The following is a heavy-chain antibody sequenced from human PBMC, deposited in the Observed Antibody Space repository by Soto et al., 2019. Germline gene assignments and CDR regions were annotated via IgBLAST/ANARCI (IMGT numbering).Heavy chain of an antibody. CDR2: INPDGSRT. J-gene: IGHJ5*02. CDR1: GFTFSNYW. CDR3: ARVNLGSYDWFDP. V-gene: IGHV3-74*01. D-gene: IGHD3-16*01. Sequence: GGSLRLSCAASGFTFSNYWMHWVRQAPGKGLMWVSRINPDGSRTTYADSVKGRFAISRDNAKNTVYLQMHSLRAEDAAVYYCARVNLGSYDWFDPWGQGTPVTVSS.